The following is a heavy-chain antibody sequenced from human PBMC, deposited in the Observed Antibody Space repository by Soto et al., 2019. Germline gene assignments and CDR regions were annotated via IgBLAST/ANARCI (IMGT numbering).Heavy chain of an antibody. V-gene: IGHV3-30*04. D-gene: IGHD2-15*01. CDR3: ARDRQKALVVVAATGGFDY. J-gene: IGHJ4*02. Sequence: PGGSLRLSCAVSGFTFSSYSMHWVRQDPDMGLEWVAFISFAGNNKYYADSVKGRFTISRDNSNNMLYLEMNSLRPDDTAAYYCARDRQKALVVVAATGGFDYWGQGTPVTVSS. CDR1: GFTFSSYS. CDR2: ISFAGNNK.